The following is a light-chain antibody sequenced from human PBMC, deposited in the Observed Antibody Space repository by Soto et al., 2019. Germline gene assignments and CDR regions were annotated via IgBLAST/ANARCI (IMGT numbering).Light chain of an antibody. J-gene: IGKJ1*01. Sequence: DIQMTHCPSTLSASQGDRFTITCRASQTISDWLAWHQQKPGKAPKLLIYAASSLQSGVLSRFSGSGSGTEFTLTISSLQPDDFATYYCQQYNSYWTFGQGTKVDI. V-gene: IGKV1-5*01. CDR3: QQYNSYWT. CDR2: AAS. CDR1: QTISDW.